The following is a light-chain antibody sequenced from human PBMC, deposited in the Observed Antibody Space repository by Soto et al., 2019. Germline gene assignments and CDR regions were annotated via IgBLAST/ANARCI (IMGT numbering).Light chain of an antibody. CDR1: HSVSSN. V-gene: IGKV3-15*01. J-gene: IGKJ4*01. Sequence: ETVLTQSPATLSVSPGERATLFCRASHSVSSNLAWYQQKPGQAPRLLIFGASTRATGIPARFSGSGSGTEFTLTISSLQSEDFAVYYCQQRVDWLTFGGGTKLEIK. CDR3: QQRVDWLT. CDR2: GAS.